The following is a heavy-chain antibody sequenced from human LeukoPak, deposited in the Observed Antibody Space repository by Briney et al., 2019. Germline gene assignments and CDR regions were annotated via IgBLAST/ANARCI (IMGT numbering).Heavy chain of an antibody. CDR2: ISSSSSYI. Sequence: KPGGSLRLSCAASGFTFSSYAMSWVRQAPGKGLEWVSSISSSSSYIYYADSVKGRFTISRDNAKNSLYLQMNSLRAEDTAVYYCARGGTIFGVVTHLDYWGQGTLVTVSS. J-gene: IGHJ4*02. CDR1: GFTFSSYA. D-gene: IGHD3-3*01. CDR3: ARGGTIFGVVTHLDY. V-gene: IGHV3-21*01.